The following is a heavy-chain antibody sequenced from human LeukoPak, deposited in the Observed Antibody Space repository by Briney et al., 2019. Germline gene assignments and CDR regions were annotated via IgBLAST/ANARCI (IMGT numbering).Heavy chain of an antibody. V-gene: IGHV3-53*01. CDR1: GFTVNNNY. D-gene: IGHD5-18*01. Sequence: SGGSLRLSCAASGFTVNNNYLTWVRQAPGKGLEWVSVIYSGGSTFYADSVKGRFTISRDNSKNTLYLQMNNLRAEDTAVYYCARDNRGYPYYFDYWGQGTLVTVSS. CDR2: IYSGGST. CDR3: ARDNRGYPYYFDY. J-gene: IGHJ4*02.